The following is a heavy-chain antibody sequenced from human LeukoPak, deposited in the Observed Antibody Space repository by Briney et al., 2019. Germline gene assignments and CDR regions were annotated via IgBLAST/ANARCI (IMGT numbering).Heavy chain of an antibody. CDR2: THTSGSP. V-gene: IGHV4-4*09. CDR1: GGSMTHYF. CDR3: ARATQRYCSGTTCFPYWFDT. Sequence: SGILSLTCTVSGGSMTHYFWNWIRQPPGKGLEWIGYTHTSGSPDYSRSLKSRVTISLDTSKNQFSLMLSSVTAADTAVYFCARATQRYCSGTTCFPYWFDTWGQGTLATVSS. D-gene: IGHD2-2*01. J-gene: IGHJ5*02.